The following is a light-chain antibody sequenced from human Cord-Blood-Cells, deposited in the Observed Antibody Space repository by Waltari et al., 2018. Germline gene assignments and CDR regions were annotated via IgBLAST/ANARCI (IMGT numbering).Light chain of an antibody. J-gene: IGLJ1*01. CDR1: SSDVGGYNY. V-gene: IGLV2-11*01. CDR3: CSYAGSYTYV. Sequence: QPALTQPRSVSGSPGQSVTISCPGPSSDVGGYNYVSWYQQHPGKAPKLMIYDVSKRPSGVPDRFSGSKSGNTASLTISGLQAEDEADYYCCSYAGSYTYVFGTGTKVTVL. CDR2: DVS.